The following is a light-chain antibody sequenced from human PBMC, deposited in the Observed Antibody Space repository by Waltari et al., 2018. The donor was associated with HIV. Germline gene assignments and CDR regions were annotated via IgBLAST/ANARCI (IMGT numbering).Light chain of an antibody. CDR3: SACDSSRSESV. Sequence: AGLTQPPSVSGGLGQTATLTCTGHDTHVGDQRAACRQRLQGHPANVLYSRNNNRPRVVSTRFSALREGTTVFLTITGVQTGDEAEYYCSACDSSRSESVFGAG. CDR2: RNN. CDR1: DTHVGDQR. J-gene: IGLJ3*02. V-gene: IGLV10-54*04.